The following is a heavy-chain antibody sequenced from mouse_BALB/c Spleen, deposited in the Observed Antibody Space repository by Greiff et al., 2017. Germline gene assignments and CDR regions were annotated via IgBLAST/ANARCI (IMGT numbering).Heavy chain of an antibody. V-gene: IGHV5-9-3*01. CDR3: AREGDSSVPAWFAY. D-gene: IGHD3-2*01. CDR2: ISSGGSYT. Sequence: VQLKESGGGLVKPGGSLKLSCAASGFTFSSYAMSWVRQTPEKRLEWVATISSGGSYTYYPDSVKGRFTISRDNAKNTLYLQMSSLRSEDTAMYYCAREGDSSVPAWFAYWGQGTLVTVSA. J-gene: IGHJ3*01. CDR1: GFTFSSYA.